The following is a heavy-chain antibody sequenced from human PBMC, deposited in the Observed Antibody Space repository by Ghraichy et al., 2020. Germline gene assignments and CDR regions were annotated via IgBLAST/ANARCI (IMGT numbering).Heavy chain of an antibody. Sequence: GGSLRLSCSASGFTFSNIWIHWVRQSPGKGLVWVSRIYGDGTDTTYADSVKGRFTISGDSAKNTLYLQMNSLRAEDTAVYYCARAAPYGSSTTCFDYWVQGTLVIVSS. CDR3: ARAAPYGSSTTCFDY. J-gene: IGHJ4*02. CDR1: GFTFSNIW. D-gene: IGHD2-2*01. CDR2: IYGDGTDT. V-gene: IGHV3-74*01.